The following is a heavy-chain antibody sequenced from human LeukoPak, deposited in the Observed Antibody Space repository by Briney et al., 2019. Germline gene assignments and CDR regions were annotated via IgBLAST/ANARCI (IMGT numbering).Heavy chain of an antibody. CDR2: IIPIFGTA. Sequence: SVKVSCKASGGNFSSYAISWVRQAPGQGLEWMGEIIPIFGTANYAQKFQGRVTITTDESTRTSYMELSSLRSHDTAVYYCAWSFMTAAGDDYYYYIDVWGKGTMVTVSS. CDR3: AWSFMTAAGDDYYYYIDV. V-gene: IGHV1-69*05. J-gene: IGHJ6*03. CDR1: GGNFSSYA. D-gene: IGHD6-13*01.